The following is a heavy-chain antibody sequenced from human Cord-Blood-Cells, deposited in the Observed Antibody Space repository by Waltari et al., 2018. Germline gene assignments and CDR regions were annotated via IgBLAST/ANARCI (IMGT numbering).Heavy chain of an antibody. CDR3: ARDSSSSDSDY. Sequence: QVQLVQSGAEVKKPGSSVKVSCKASGGTFRSSAISWVRQAPGQGREWMGGIIPIFGTANYEQKFQGRVTITADESTSTAYMELSSLRSEDTAVYYCARDSSSSDSDYWGQGTLVTVSS. CDR1: GGTFRSSA. CDR2: IIPIFGTA. V-gene: IGHV1-69*01. D-gene: IGHD6-6*01. J-gene: IGHJ4*02.